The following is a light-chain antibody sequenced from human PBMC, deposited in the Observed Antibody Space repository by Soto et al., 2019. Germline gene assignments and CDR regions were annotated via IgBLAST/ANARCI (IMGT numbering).Light chain of an antibody. CDR1: QTISSW. Sequence: DIQMTQSPSTLSGPVGDRLTITCRASQTISSWLAWYQQKPGKDPKLLIYKAASLESGVPSRFSGSGSGTEFTLTSSSLQPDDFATYYCQQYNYYSRTFGQGTKVDIK. J-gene: IGKJ1*01. V-gene: IGKV1-5*03. CDR2: KAA. CDR3: QQYNYYSRT.